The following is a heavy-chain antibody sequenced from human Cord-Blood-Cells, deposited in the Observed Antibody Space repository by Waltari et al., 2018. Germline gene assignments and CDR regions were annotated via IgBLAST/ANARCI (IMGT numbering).Heavy chain of an antibody. D-gene: IGHD4-17*01. CDR1: GGSFSGYY. CDR2: INHSGST. V-gene: IGHV4-34*01. Sequence: QVQLQQWGAGLLKPSETLSLTCAVYGGSFSGYYWNWIRQPPGKGLEWIGEINHSGSTNYNPSLKSRVTISVDTSKNQFSLKLSSVTAADTAVYYCARGLRRLYYYYYMDVWGKGTTATVSS. J-gene: IGHJ6*03. CDR3: ARGLRRLYYYYYMDV.